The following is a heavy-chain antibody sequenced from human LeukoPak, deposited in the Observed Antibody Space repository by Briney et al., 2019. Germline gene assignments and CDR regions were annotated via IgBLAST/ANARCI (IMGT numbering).Heavy chain of an antibody. D-gene: IGHD2-2*01. Sequence: GGSLRLSCITSGFTFGDYGLSWVRQAPGKGLEWVSAISGNGGSTFYADSVKGRFTISRDNSKNTLYLQMNSLRAEDTALYYCAKDSLSRADYYFYMDVWGKGTTVTVSS. CDR2: ISGNGGST. J-gene: IGHJ6*03. CDR3: AKDSLSRADYYFYMDV. CDR1: GFTFGDYG. V-gene: IGHV3-23*01.